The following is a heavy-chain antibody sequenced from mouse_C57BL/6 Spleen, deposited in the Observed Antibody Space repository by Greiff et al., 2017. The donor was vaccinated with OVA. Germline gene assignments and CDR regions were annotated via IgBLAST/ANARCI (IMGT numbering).Heavy chain of an antibody. CDR2: IDPETGGT. Sequence: QVQLQQSGAELVRPGASVTLSCKASGYTFTDYEMHWVKQTPVHGLEWIGAIDPETGGTAYNQKFKGKAILTADKSSSTAYMELRSLTSEDSAVYYCTRTYRLWYFDVWGTGTTVTVSS. J-gene: IGHJ1*03. D-gene: IGHD2-13*01. CDR3: TRTYRLWYFDV. CDR1: GYTFTDYE. V-gene: IGHV1-15*01.